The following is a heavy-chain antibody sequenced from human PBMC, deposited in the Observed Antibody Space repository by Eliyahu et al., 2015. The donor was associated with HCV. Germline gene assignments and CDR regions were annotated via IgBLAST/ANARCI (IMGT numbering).Heavy chain of an antibody. J-gene: IGHJ2*01. CDR3: ARPRTARTAPSYWYFDL. Sequence: QLQLQESGPGLVXPSETLSLTCTVSGGSISXSSYYWGWIRQPPGKGLEWIGSIYYSGSTYYNPFLKSRVTISVDTSKNQFSLKLSSVTAADTAVYYCARPRTARTAPSYWYFDLWGRGTLVTVSS. CDR2: IYYSGST. V-gene: IGHV4-39*01. D-gene: IGHD6-6*01. CDR1: GGSISXSSYY.